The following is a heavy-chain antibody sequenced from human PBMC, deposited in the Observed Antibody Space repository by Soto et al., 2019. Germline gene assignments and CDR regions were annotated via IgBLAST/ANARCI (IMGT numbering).Heavy chain of an antibody. CDR1: GGSFSGYY. Sequence: SETLSLTCAVYGGSFSGYYWSWIRQPPGKGLEWIGEINHRGSTNYNPSLKSRVTISVDTSKNQVSLKLSSVTAADTAVYYCARGLTTMNRENCFDPGGRETRVTVSS. V-gene: IGHV4-34*01. CDR3: ARGLTTMNRENCFDP. D-gene: IGHD3-22*01. J-gene: IGHJ5*02. CDR2: INHRGST.